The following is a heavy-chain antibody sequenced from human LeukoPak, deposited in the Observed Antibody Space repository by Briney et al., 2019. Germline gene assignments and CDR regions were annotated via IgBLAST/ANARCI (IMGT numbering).Heavy chain of an antibody. Sequence: GGSLILSCAASGFTFSSYGMHWVRRAPGKGLEWVAVIWYDGSNKYYADSVKGRFTISRDNSKNTLYLQMNSLRAEDTAVYYCAREWFGEFTINYGMDVWGQGTTVTVSS. CDR3: AREWFGEFTINYGMDV. J-gene: IGHJ6*02. D-gene: IGHD3-10*01. V-gene: IGHV3-33*01. CDR2: IWYDGSNK. CDR1: GFTFSSYG.